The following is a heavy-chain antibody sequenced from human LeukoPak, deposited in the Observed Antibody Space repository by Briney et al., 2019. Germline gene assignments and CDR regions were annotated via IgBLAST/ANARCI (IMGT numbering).Heavy chain of an antibody. J-gene: IGHJ4*02. CDR1: GGSISSSGYY. CDR3: ARRSLWFGELSLYYFDY. CDR2: IYYSGST. Sequence: PSETLSLTCTVSGGSISSSGYYWGWIRQPPGKGLEWIGSIYYSGSTYYNPSLKSRVTLSVDTSKNQFSLKLSSVTAADTAVYYCARRSLWFGELSLYYFDYWGQGTLVTVSS. V-gene: IGHV4-39*01. D-gene: IGHD3-10*01.